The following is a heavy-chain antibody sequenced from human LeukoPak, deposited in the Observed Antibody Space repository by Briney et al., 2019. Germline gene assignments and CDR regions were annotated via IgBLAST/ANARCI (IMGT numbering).Heavy chain of an antibody. Sequence: GGSLRLSCAASGFTFSSYWMHWVRQAPGKGLVWVSRIKSDGSNTNYADSVKGRFTISRDNSKNTLYLQMNSLRAEDTAVYYRATDDYRVYWGQGTLVTVSS. CDR1: GFTFSSYW. D-gene: IGHD4/OR15-4a*01. J-gene: IGHJ4*02. CDR3: ATDDYRVY. CDR2: IKSDGSNT. V-gene: IGHV3-74*01.